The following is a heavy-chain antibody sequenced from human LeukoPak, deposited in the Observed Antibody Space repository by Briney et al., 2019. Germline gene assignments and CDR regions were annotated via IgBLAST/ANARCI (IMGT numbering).Heavy chain of an antibody. CDR2: MNPNSGNT. Sequence: ASVKVSCKASGYTFTSYDINWVRQATGQGLEWMGWMNPNSGNTGYAQKFQGRVTMTRNTSISTAYMELSSLRSEDTAVYYCASVATSYVDWFDPWGQGTLVTVSS. CDR1: GYTFTSYD. J-gene: IGHJ5*02. CDR3: ASVATSYVDWFDP. V-gene: IGHV1-8*01. D-gene: IGHD5-12*01.